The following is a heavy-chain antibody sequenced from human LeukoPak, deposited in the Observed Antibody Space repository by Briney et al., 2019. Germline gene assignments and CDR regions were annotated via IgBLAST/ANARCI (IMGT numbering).Heavy chain of an antibody. CDR1: GYTFSTYG. D-gene: IGHD3-22*01. CDR3: ARENYYDCTAYYYVPNEY. V-gene: IGHV1-18*01. J-gene: IGHJ4*02. CDR2: ISAYNGET. Sequence: ASVKVSCKASGYTFSTYGISWVRQAPGQGLEWMGWISAYNGETHYTQNLQGRVTMTTDTSTSTAYMDLRSLRSDDTAMYYCARENYYDCTAYYYVPNEYWGQGTLVTVSS.